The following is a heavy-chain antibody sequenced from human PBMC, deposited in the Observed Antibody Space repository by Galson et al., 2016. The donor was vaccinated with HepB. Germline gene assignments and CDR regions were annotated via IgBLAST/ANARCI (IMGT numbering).Heavy chain of an antibody. V-gene: IGHV3-48*02. CDR3: AVRYSSIWYFQH. CDR1: GFTFSGYN. D-gene: IGHD6-13*01. J-gene: IGHJ1*01. CDR2: ISSGSSAI. Sequence: SLRLSCAASGFTFSGYNMDWVRQAPGKGLEWVSYISSGSSAIYYADSVKGRFTISRDDATNSLYLQMNSLRDEDTAVYYCAVRYSSIWYFQHWGRGTLVSVSS.